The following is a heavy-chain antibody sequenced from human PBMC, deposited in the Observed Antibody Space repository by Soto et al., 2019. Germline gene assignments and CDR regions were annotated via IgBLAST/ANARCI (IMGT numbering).Heavy chain of an antibody. CDR1: GESFIGYY. CDR2: INHRGST. Sequence: QVHLQQWGAGLLKPSETLSLTCAVYGESFIGYYWTWIRQPPGKGLEWIGEINHRGSTNYNPSLKSQVTISIDPAKNQFSLKLSSVTAAYTSVYYCARTDIVTTNWFDPWGQGTLVTVSS. CDR3: ARTDIVTTNWFDP. D-gene: IGHD5-12*01. J-gene: IGHJ5*02. V-gene: IGHV4-34*02.